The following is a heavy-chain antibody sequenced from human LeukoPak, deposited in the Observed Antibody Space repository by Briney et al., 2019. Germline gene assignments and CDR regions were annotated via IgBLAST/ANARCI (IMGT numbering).Heavy chain of an antibody. CDR3: ARGFAPTDYDEYFQH. V-gene: IGHV4-59*01. CDR2: IYYTGST. CDR1: GGSISSYY. D-gene: IGHD4-17*01. Sequence: SETLSLTCTVSGGSISSYYWSWIRQPPGKGLEWIGYIYYTGSTTYNPALKSRVTISVDTSKNQFSLKLTSVTAADTAVYYCARGFAPTDYDEYFQHWGQGTLVTVSS. J-gene: IGHJ1*01.